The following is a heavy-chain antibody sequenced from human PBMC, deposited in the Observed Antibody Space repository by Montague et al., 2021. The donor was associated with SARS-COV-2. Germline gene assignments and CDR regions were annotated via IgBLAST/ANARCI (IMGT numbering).Heavy chain of an antibody. CDR1: GFSFDDYA. CDR3: AKDMGPYGSGPYGMDV. Sequence: SRRFSCGAFGFSFDDYAMHWVRQAPGKGLEWVSGISWNSGSIGYADSVKGRFTISRDNAKNSLYLQMNSLRAEDTALYYCAKDMGPYGSGPYGMDVWGQGTTVTVSS. J-gene: IGHJ6*02. CDR2: ISWNSGSI. V-gene: IGHV3-9*01. D-gene: IGHD3-10*01.